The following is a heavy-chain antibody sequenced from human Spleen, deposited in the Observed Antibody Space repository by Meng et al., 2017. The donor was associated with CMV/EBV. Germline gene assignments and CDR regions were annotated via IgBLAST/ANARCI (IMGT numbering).Heavy chain of an antibody. Sequence: GGSLRLSCAASGFTFSSYSMKWVRQAPGKGLEWVSSISSSSGYIYYADSVKGRFTFSRDNAKNSLYLQMNSLRAEDTAVYYCARDRGEDQLLFRYYHYYGMDVWGQGTTVTVSS. J-gene: IGHJ6*02. CDR2: ISSSSGYI. D-gene: IGHD2-2*01. CDR3: ARDRGEDQLLFRYYHYYGMDV. CDR1: GFTFSSYS. V-gene: IGHV3-21*01.